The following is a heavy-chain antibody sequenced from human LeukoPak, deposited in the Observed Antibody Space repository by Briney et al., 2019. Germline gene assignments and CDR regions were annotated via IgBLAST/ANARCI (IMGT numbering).Heavy chain of an antibody. CDR3: ARDCGGDCYHEYYFDY. D-gene: IGHD2-21*02. Sequence: GASVKVSCKASGGTFSSYAISWVRQAPGQGLEWMGWISAYNGNTNYAQKLQGRVTMTTDTSTSTAYMELRSLRSDDTAVYYCARDCGGDCYHEYYFDYWGQGTLVTVSS. V-gene: IGHV1-18*01. CDR2: ISAYNGNT. J-gene: IGHJ4*02. CDR1: GGTFSSYA.